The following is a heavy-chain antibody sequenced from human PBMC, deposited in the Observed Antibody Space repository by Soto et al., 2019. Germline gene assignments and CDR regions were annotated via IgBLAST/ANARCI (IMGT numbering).Heavy chain of an antibody. CDR3: ARVPPRDGYNFDY. Sequence: QVQLVESGGGLVKPGGSLRLSCEASGFTFSNYYMSWIRQAPGKGLEWVSYISSSTNIIHYADSVKGRFTIARDNAKNSLYLQMNSLRVEDTAVYYCARVPPRDGYNFDYWGQGTLVTASS. CDR1: GFTFSNYY. J-gene: IGHJ4*02. D-gene: IGHD5-12*01. V-gene: IGHV3-11*01. CDR2: ISSSTNII.